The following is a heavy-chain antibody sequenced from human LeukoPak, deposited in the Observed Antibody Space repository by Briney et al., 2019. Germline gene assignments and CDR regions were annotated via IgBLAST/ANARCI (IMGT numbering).Heavy chain of an antibody. CDR1: GFTFSSYV. CDR2: ISPSGGST. J-gene: IGHJ6*02. V-gene: IGHV3-23*01. CDR3: AKVRAPNYPFGMDV. Sequence: HPGGSLRLSCAASGFTFSSYVMRWVRQAPGKGLEWVSSISPSGGSTYYAGSVKGRFTISRDNSKDTLFLQMSSLRAEDTAVYYCAKVRAPNYPFGMDVWGRGTTVTVSS.